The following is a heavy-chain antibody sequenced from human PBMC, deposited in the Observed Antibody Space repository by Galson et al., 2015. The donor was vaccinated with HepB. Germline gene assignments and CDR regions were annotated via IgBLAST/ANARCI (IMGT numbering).Heavy chain of an antibody. D-gene: IGHD2-2*01. CDR2: ISYDGSNK. CDR1: GFTFSSYA. V-gene: IGHV3-30-3*01. CDR3: ARVGEGPGGVDCSSTSCYSYYYYGMDV. Sequence: SGFTFSSYAMHWVRQAPGKGLEWVAVISYDGSNKYYADSVKGRFTISRDNSKNTLYLQMNSLRAEDTAVYYCARVGEGPGGVDCSSTSCYSYYYYGMDVWAKGPRSPSP. J-gene: IGHJ6*02.